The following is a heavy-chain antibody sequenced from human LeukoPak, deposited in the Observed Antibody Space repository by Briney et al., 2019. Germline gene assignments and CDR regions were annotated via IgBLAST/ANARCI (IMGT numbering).Heavy chain of an antibody. CDR2: IYYSGST. CDR1: GGSISSSSYY. CDR3: AREFRIAARRYYYYYMDV. Sequence: SETLSLTCTVSGGSISSSSYYWGWIRQPPGKGLEWIGSIYYSGSTYYNPSPKSRVTISVDTSKNQFSLKLSSVTAADTAVYYCAREFRIAARRYYYYYMDVWGKGTTVTVSS. D-gene: IGHD6-6*01. V-gene: IGHV4-39*07. J-gene: IGHJ6*03.